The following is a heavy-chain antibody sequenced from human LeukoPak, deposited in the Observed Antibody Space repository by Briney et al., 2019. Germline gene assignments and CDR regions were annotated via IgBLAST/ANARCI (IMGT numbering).Heavy chain of an antibody. CDR1: GGFISSYY. CDR3: ARGRDGYNGDDAFDI. Sequence: PSETLSLTCTVSGGFISSYYWSWIRQPAGKGLEWVGRIYTSGRTNYNPSLKSRVTMSVDTSKNQFSLKLSSVTAADTAVYYCARGRDGYNGDDAFDIWGQGTMVTVSS. CDR2: IYTSGRT. J-gene: IGHJ3*02. V-gene: IGHV4-4*07. D-gene: IGHD5-24*01.